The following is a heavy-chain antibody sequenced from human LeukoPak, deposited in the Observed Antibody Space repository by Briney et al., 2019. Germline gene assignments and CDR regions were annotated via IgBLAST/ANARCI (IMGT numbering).Heavy chain of an antibody. V-gene: IGHV4-59*08. CDR1: GGSISSYY. CDR3: ARHTYYYDSSGYAFDY. CDR2: IYYSGST. J-gene: IGHJ4*02. D-gene: IGHD3-22*01. Sequence: SETLSLTCTVSGGSISSYYWSWIRQPPGKGLEWIGYIYYSGSTNYNPSLKSRVTISVDTSKNQFSLKLSSVTAADTAVYYCARHTYYYDSSGYAFDYWSQGTLVTVSS.